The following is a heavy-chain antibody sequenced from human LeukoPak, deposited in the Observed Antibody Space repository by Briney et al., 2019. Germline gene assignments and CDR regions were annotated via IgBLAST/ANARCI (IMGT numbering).Heavy chain of an antibody. CDR1: GFTFSSYA. CDR2: ISYDGSNK. J-gene: IGHJ4*02. Sequence: GGSLRLSCAASGFTFSSYAMHWVRQAPGKGLEWVAVISYDGSNKYYADSVKGRFTISRDNAKNSLYLQMNSLRAEDTALYYCVKDFYDSSGRFDYWGQGTLVTVSS. CDR3: VKDFYDSSGRFDY. V-gene: IGHV3-30-3*01. D-gene: IGHD3-22*01.